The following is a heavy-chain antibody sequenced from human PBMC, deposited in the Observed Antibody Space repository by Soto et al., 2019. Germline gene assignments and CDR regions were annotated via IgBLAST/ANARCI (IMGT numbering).Heavy chain of an antibody. CDR2: ISYDGSNK. Sequence: QVQLVESGGGVVQPGRSLRLSCAASGFTFSSYAMHWVRQAPGKGLEWVAIISYDGSNKYYADSVKGRFTISRDNSKSTLFLQMNSLRAEDTAVYYCARMXGSGYYGSYFDYWGQGTLVTVSS. CDR3: ARMXGSGYYGSYFDY. V-gene: IGHV3-30-3*01. J-gene: IGHJ4*02. CDR1: GFTFSSYA. D-gene: IGHD3-22*01.